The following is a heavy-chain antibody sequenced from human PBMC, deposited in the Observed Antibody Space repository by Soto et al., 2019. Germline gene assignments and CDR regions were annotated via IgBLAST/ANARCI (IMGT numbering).Heavy chain of an antibody. V-gene: IGHV4-4*02. CDR3: ARVALVLWFGELTLGWFDP. J-gene: IGHJ5*02. Sequence: QVQLQESGPGLVKPSGTLSLTCAVSGGYISSSNWWSWVRQPPGKGLEWIGEIYHSGSTNYNPSLKSRVTISVDKSKNQFSLKLSSVTAADTAVYYCARVALVLWFGELTLGWFDPWGQGTLVTVSS. D-gene: IGHD3-10*01. CDR2: IYHSGST. CDR1: GGYISSSNW.